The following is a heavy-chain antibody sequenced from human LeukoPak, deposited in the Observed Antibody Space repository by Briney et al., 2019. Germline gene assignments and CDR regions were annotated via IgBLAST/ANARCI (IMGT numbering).Heavy chain of an antibody. CDR2: IDHTGTT. CDR1: DDSITIYY. J-gene: IGHJ6*03. CDR3: ARGRVSSSTWHSTYYYYFYMDV. D-gene: IGHD4-11*01. Sequence: PSETLSLTCSVSDDSITIYYWTWVRQPPGKGLEWIGYIDHTGTTNYNPSLNSRVTISRDTSKNHFSLQLSSVTAADTAVYFCARGRVSSSTWHSTYYYYFYMDVWGKGTTVTISS. V-gene: IGHV4-59*01.